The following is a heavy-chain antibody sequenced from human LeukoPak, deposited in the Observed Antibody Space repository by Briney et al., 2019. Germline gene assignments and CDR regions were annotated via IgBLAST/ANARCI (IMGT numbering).Heavy chain of an antibody. J-gene: IGHJ4*02. Sequence: PSETLSLTCTVSGGSINNYYWSWIRQPPGKGLEWIGYIYYSGSTNYNPSLKSRVTISVDTSKNQFSLKLNSVTAADTAVYYCARVGSGSSYYFDYWGQGTLVTVSS. V-gene: IGHV4-59*01. CDR3: ARVGSGSSYYFDY. CDR1: GGSINNYY. D-gene: IGHD3-10*01. CDR2: IYYSGST.